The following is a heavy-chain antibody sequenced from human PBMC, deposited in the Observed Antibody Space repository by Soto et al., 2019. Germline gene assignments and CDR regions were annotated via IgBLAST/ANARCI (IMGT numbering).Heavy chain of an antibody. CDR2: INAGNGNT. J-gene: IGHJ6*02. D-gene: IGHD5-12*01. CDR3: AIRGGYDWGKYYYYYYGMDA. CDR1: GYTFTSYA. Sequence: ASVKVSCKASGYTFTSYAMHWVRQAPGQRLEWMGWINAGNGNTKYSQKFQGRVTITRDTSASTAYMELSSLRSEDTAVYYCAIRGGYDWGKYYYYYYGMDAWGQGTTVTVSS. V-gene: IGHV1-3*01.